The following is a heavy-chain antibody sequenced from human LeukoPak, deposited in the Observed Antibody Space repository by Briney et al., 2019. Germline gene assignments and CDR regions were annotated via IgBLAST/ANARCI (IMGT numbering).Heavy chain of an antibody. CDR3: ARGAGGYLNDFEY. CDR2: ISHDGTNK. D-gene: IGHD6-19*01. V-gene: IGHV3-30*04. Sequence: GGSLRLSCAASGFTFSSCAIHWVRQGPGKGLEWVAVISHDGTNKYYADSVKGRFTISRDKSKNTLYLQMNSLRAEDTAVYYCARGAGGYLNDFEYWGQGTLVTVSS. CDR1: GFTFSSCA. J-gene: IGHJ4*02.